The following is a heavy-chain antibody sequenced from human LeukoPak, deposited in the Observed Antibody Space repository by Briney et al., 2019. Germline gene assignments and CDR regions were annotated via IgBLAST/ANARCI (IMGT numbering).Heavy chain of an antibody. Sequence: SETLSLTCTVSGGSISSYYWSWIRQPPGKGLEWIGYIYTSGSTNYNPSLKSRVTISVDTSKNQFSLKLSSVTAADMAVYYCARQTLYYYGSGSYSYFDYWGQGTLVTVSS. D-gene: IGHD3-10*01. CDR3: ARQTLYYYGSGSYSYFDY. V-gene: IGHV4-4*09. CDR2: IYTSGST. CDR1: GGSISSYY. J-gene: IGHJ4*02.